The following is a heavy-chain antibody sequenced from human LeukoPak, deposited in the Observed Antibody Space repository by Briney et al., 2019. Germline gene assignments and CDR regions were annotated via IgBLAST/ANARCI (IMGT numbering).Heavy chain of an antibody. Sequence: GGSLRLSCAASGFSFSFSNMKWVRQAPGKGLEWVSYISSTNGHTYYAESVNGRFTISRDTAKNSLYLQMNSLRVEDTAIYFCARDRDSSGLYGGADLWGQGVLVTVSS. CDR1: GFSFSFSN. CDR2: ISSTNGHT. CDR3: ARDRDSSGLYGGADL. D-gene: IGHD6-19*01. J-gene: IGHJ5*02. V-gene: IGHV3-21*03.